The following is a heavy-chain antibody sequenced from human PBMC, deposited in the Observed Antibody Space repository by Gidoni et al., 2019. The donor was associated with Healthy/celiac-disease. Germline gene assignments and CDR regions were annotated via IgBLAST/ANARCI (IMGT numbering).Heavy chain of an antibody. V-gene: IGHV1-69*02. CDR1: GGTFSSYT. J-gene: IGHJ3*02. CDR2: IIPIIGIA. CDR3: ARGSSGGGAFDI. Sequence: QVQLVQSGAEVKKPGSSVKVSCQASGGTFSSYTISWVRQAPGQGLEWMGRIIPIIGIANYAQKFQGRVTITEDKSTSTAYMELSSLRSEDTAVYYCARGSSGGGAFDIWGQGTMVTVSS. D-gene: IGHD3-10*01.